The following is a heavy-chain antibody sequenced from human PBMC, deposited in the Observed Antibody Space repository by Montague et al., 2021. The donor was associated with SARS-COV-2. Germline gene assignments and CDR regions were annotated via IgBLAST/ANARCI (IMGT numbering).Heavy chain of an antibody. CDR2: VIHSGTT. D-gene: IGHD7-27*01. Sequence: SETLSLTCAVSGGSFSGYHWTWIRQPPGRGLEWIGEVIHSGTTSYNPSLQSGLTISVDTSKNQFSLRLSSVTAADTAVYFCAKGRHIYETRGLRTGGFDLWGQGTLVTVSS. V-gene: IGHV4-34*01. CDR3: AKGRHIYETRGLRTGGFDL. CDR1: GGSFSGYH. J-gene: IGHJ5*02.